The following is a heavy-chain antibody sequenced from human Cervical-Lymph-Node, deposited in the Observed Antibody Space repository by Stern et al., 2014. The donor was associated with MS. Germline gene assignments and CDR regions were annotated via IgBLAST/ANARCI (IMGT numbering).Heavy chain of an antibody. CDR2: IYRDGGT. CDR3: ARVRIPATSQYNWFDP. V-gene: IGHV4-31*03. J-gene: IGHJ5*02. D-gene: IGHD2-2*01. Sequence: QVQLQESGPGLVKPSQTLSLTCTVSGGSISSGGYYWSWIRQHPGKGLEWIGYIYRDGGTFYNPSLKSRVTIPIDTSNLQFYLNLTSVTAADTAVYYCARVRIPATSQYNWFDPWGLGTLVTVSS. CDR1: GGSISSGGYY.